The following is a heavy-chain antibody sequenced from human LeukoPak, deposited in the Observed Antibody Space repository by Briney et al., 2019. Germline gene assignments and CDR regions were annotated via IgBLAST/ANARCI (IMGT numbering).Heavy chain of an antibody. D-gene: IGHD3-10*01. CDR2: INRSGST. CDR3: ARGHKWGVTMVRGVLYNWFDP. CDR1: GGSFSGYY. J-gene: IGHJ5*02. V-gene: IGHV4-34*01. Sequence: SETLSLTCAVYGGSFSGYYWSWIRQPPGKGLEWIGEINRSGSTNYNPSLKSRVTISVDTSKNQFSLKLSSVTAADTAVYYCARGHKWGVTMVRGVLYNWFDPWGQGTLVTVSS.